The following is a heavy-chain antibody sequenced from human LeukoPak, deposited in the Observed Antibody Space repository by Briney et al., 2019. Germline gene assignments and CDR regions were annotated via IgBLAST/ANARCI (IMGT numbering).Heavy chain of an antibody. D-gene: IGHD3-10*01. CDR2: MNPNSGNT. J-gene: IGHJ4*02. Sequence: GASVKVSCKASGYTFTSYDINWVRQATGQGLEWMGWMNPNSGNTGYAQKFQGRVTMTRNTSISTAYMELSSLRSEDTAVYYCARLTVVRGVIQIDYWGQGTLVIVSS. CDR3: ARLTVVRGVIQIDY. V-gene: IGHV1-8*01. CDR1: GYTFTSYD.